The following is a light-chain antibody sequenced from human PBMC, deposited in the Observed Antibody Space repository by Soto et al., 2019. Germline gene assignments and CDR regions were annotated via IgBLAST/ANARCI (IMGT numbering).Light chain of an antibody. CDR1: QTVTDL. CDR2: EAS. J-gene: IGKJ2*01. V-gene: IGKV1-5*03. CDR3: QQYNGNPYT. Sequence: QMTQSPSTLSASVGDRVTITCRSSQTVTDLVAWYQVKPGAAPKLLIYEASALESGVPSRFSGSGSGTAFALTISSLQPDDFATYFCQQYNGNPYTFGPGTKIEVK.